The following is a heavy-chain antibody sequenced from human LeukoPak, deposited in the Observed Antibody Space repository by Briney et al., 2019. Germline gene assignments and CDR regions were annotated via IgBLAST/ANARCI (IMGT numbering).Heavy chain of an antibody. CDR1: GYTFTSYY. J-gene: IGHJ6*02. CDR2: INPSGGST. V-gene: IGHV1-46*01. Sequence: ASVKVSCKASGYTFTSYYMHWVRQAPGQGLEWMGIINPSGGSTSYAQKLQGRVTMTTDTSTSTGYMELRSLRSDDTAVYYCARDARYSFGSYYYYGMDVWGQGTTVTVSS. CDR3: ARDARYSFGSYYYYGMDV. D-gene: IGHD5-12*01.